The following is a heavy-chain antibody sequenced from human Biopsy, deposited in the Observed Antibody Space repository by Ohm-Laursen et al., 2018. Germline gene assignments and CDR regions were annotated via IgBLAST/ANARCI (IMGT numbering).Heavy chain of an antibody. J-gene: IGHJ5*02. D-gene: IGHD3-22*01. V-gene: IGHV4-39*01. CDR1: GGSISNNNYY. CDR2: IFYRGST. CDR3: ARDYDTSGYYYVS. Sequence: PPGTLSLTWPVSGGSISNNNYYWGWIRQPPGMGLEWIGSIFYRGSTNYKPSLKSPVNISVDTSKNQFSLKLNSVTAADTAVYYCARDYDTSGYYYVSWGQGTLVTVSS.